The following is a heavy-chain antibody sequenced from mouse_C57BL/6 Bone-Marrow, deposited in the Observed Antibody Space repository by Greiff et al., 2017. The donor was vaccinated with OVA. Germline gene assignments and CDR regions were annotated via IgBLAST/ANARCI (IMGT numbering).Heavy chain of an antibody. Sequence: QVQLQQSGAELARPGASVKLSCKASGYTFTSYGISWVKQRTGQGLEWIGEIYPRSGNTYYNEKLKGKATLTADKSSSTAYMELRSLTSEDSAVDFCARNEIWYGYDWFADGGQGTLVTVSA. CDR3: ARNEIWYGYDWFAD. V-gene: IGHV1-81*01. CDR2: IYPRSGNT. D-gene: IGHD2-2*01. J-gene: IGHJ3*01. CDR1: GYTFTSYG.